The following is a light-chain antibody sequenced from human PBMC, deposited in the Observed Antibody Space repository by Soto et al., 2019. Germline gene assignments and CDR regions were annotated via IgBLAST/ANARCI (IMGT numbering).Light chain of an antibody. J-gene: IGLJ2*01. Sequence: QSVLTQPASVSGSPGQSITISCTGTSSDVGGYNYVSWYQQHPCKAPKLMIYDVSNRPSGVSNRFSGSKSGNTASLTISGLQAEDEADYNCSSYTSSSTRVVFGGGTKLTVL. CDR1: SSDVGGYNY. CDR2: DVS. V-gene: IGLV2-14*01. CDR3: SSYTSSSTRVV.